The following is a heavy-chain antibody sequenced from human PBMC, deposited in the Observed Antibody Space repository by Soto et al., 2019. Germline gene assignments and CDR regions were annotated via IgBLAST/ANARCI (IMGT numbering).Heavy chain of an antibody. J-gene: IGHJ6*03. CDR2: ISAYNGNT. CDR3: ARCGDYVSYYYYYYYMDV. V-gene: IGHV1-18*01. Sequence: GASVKVSCKASGYTFTSYGISWVRQAPGQGLEWMGWISAYNGNTNYAQKLQGRVTMTTDTSTSTAYMELRSLRSDDTAVYYCARCGDYVSYYYYYYYMDVWGKGTTVTSP. D-gene: IGHD4-17*01. CDR1: GYTFTSYG.